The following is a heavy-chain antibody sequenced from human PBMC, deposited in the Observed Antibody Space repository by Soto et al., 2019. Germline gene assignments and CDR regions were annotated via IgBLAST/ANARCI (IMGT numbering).Heavy chain of an antibody. Sequence: QGQLVQSGAEVKKPGASVKVSCKASGYTFTNYGISWVRQAPGQGLEWMGWIRPYNGYTDYAQNLQDRVTMTTDTSTTTACMELRSLRFDDTAVYYCARDRSTHDYWGQGTLITVSS. D-gene: IGHD6-13*01. J-gene: IGHJ4*02. CDR3: ARDRSTHDY. V-gene: IGHV1-18*01. CDR2: IRPYNGYT. CDR1: GYTFTNYG.